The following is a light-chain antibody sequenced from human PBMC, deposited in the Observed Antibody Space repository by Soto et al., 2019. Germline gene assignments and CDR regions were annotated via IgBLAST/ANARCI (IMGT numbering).Light chain of an antibody. CDR2: GAS. J-gene: IGKJ2*01. V-gene: IGKV1-39*01. Sequence: MTQSPATLSVSPGERATLSCRASQSVSSNLAWYQQKPGKAPSLLIYGASTLHTGVPSRFSGSGSGTDFTLTINSLQPEDFATYYCQQSYSTPRTFAQGTNLEIK. CDR1: QSVSSN. CDR3: QQSYSTPRT.